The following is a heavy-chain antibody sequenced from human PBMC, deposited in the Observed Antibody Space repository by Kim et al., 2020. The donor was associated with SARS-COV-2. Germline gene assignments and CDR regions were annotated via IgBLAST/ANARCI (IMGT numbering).Heavy chain of an antibody. J-gene: IGHJ3*02. V-gene: IGHV3-73*01. CDR2: IRSKANSYAT. CDR1: GFTFSGSA. Sequence: GGSLRLSCAASGFTFSGSAIHWVRQASGKGLAWVGRIRSKANSYATAYAASVRGSFSISSDDSKNTAYLQMNNLKTADTAVYYCTSVPATTSAFWAAFD. D-gene: IGHD1-1*01. CDR3: TSVPATTSAFWAAFD.